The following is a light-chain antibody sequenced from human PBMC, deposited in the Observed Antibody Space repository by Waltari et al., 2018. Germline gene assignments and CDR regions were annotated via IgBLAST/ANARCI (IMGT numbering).Light chain of an antibody. CDR3: NSYTSTNTRV. V-gene: IGLV2-14*03. CDR1: SSDVGGYHY. CDR2: GVS. J-gene: IGLJ3*02. Sequence: QSALTQAASVSGSPGKPITISCTGTSSDVGGYHYVSWYQQHPGKAPKLMIYGVSNRPSGVSNRFSGSKSGNTASLTISGLQAEDEADYYCNSYTSTNTRVFGGGTKLTVL.